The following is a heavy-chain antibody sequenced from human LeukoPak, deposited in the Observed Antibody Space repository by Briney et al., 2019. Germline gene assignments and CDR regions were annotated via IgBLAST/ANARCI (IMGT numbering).Heavy chain of an antibody. V-gene: IGHV3-30*18. CDR1: GFTFSSYG. Sequence: PGGSLRLSCAASGFTFSSYGMHWVRQAPGKGLEWVAVITSDGNNKFYAEAVKGRFTISRDNVKNMLYLQMNSLRPEDAAMYFCAKDDYDSSGIWDYWGQGTLVTVSS. CDR3: AKDDYDSSGIWDY. D-gene: IGHD3-16*01. J-gene: IGHJ4*02. CDR2: ITSDGNNK.